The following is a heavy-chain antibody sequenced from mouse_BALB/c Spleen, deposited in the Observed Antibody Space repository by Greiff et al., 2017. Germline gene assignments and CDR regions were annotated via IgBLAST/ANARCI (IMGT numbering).Heavy chain of an antibody. CDR1: GYTFTSYW. D-gene: IGHD1-1*01. Sequence: QVQLQQSGAELAKPGASVKMSCKASGYTFTSYWMHWVKQRPGQGLEWIGYINPSTGYTEYNQKFKDKATLTADKSSSTAYMQLSSLTSEDSAVYYCARNDGSSYYAIDYWGQGTSVTVSS. J-gene: IGHJ4*01. CDR3: ARNDGSSYYAIDY. V-gene: IGHV1-7*01. CDR2: INPSTGYT.